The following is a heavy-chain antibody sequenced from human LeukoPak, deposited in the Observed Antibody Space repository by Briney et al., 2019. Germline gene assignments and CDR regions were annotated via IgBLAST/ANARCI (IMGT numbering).Heavy chain of an antibody. V-gene: IGHV4-61*02. J-gene: IGHJ6*03. CDR2: IYTSGST. CDR1: GGSISSGSYY. CDR3: ARLGPRIRRAMDV. D-gene: IGHD7-27*01. Sequence: KPSETLSLTCTVSGGSISSGSYYWSWIRQPAGKGLEWIGRIYTSGSTNYNPSLKSRVTISVDTSKNQFSLKLSSVTAADTAVYYCARLGPRIRRAMDVWGKGTTVTISS.